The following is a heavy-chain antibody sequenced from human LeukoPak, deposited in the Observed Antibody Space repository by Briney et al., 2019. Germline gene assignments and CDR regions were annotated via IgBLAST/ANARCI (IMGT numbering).Heavy chain of an antibody. D-gene: IGHD3-10*01. CDR1: GFTFSSYW. J-gene: IGHJ4*02. CDR2: ISSDGYSI. V-gene: IGHV3-74*01. CDR3: AREVDYYGSGSYFPGFDY. Sequence: GGSLRLSCAASGFTFSSYWMHWVRQAPGKGLVWLSRISSDGYSISYANSVKGRFTISRDNSKNTLYLQMNSLRAEDTAVYYCAREVDYYGSGSYFPGFDYWGQGTLVTVSS.